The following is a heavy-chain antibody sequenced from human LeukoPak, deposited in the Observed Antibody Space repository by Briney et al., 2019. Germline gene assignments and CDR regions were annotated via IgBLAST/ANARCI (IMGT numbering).Heavy chain of an antibody. J-gene: IGHJ5*02. V-gene: IGHV4-59*12. CDR2: IYYSGNT. CDR1: GGSLSSYS. D-gene: IGHD6-13*01. Sequence: PSETLSLTCTVSGGSLSSYSWSWIRQPPGKGLEWIGNIYYSGNTNYNPSLESRVTISVDTSKNHFSLKVNSVTAADTALYYCARGYSSSWYWFDPWGQGSLVVISS. CDR3: ARGYSSSWYWFDP.